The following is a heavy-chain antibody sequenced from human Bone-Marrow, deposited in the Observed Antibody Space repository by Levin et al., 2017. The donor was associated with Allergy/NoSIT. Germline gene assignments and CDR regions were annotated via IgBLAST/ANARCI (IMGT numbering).Heavy chain of an antibody. J-gene: IGHJ4*02. CDR2: IKSDGNEK. Sequence: GESLKISCAASGFTFSSFWMTWVRQAPGKGLEWVANIKSDGNEKYYVDSVRGRFTISRDNADNSLHLQMNSLRAEDTGVYYCARDYGSTGYDIFDYWGQGTLVTVSS. D-gene: IGHD5-12*01. CDR3: ARDYGSTGYDIFDY. CDR1: GFTFSSFW. V-gene: IGHV3-7*04.